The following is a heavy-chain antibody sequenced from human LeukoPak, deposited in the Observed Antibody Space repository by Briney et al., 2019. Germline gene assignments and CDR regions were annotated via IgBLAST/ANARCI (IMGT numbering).Heavy chain of an antibody. CDR1: GGSFSGYY. D-gene: IGHD5-12*01. CDR2: INHSGST. J-gene: IGHJ4*02. V-gene: IGHV4-34*01. Sequence: SETLSLTCAVYGGSFSGYYWSWIRQPPGKGLEWIGEINHSGSTNYNPSLKSRVTISVDTSKNQFSLKLSSVTAADTAVYYCARLPTITFFDYWGQGTLVTVSS. CDR3: ARLPTITFFDY.